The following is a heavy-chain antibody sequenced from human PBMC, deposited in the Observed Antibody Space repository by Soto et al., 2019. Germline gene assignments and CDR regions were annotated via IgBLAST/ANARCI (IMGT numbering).Heavy chain of an antibody. Sequence: SETLSLTCTVSGGSISSYYWSWIRQPPGKGLEWIGYIYYSGSTNYNPSLKSRVTISVDTSKNQFSLKLSSVTAADTAVYYCARRSNWGSSEAFDIWGQGTMVTVSS. CDR2: IYYSGST. CDR3: ARRSNWGSSEAFDI. V-gene: IGHV4-59*08. CDR1: GGSISSYY. D-gene: IGHD7-27*01. J-gene: IGHJ3*02.